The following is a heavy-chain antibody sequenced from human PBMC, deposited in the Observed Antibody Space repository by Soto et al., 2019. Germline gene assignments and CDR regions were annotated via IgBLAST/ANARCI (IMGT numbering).Heavy chain of an antibody. Sequence: QVQLQESGPGLVKPSGTLSLTCAVSGGSISSSNWWSWVRQPPGKGLEWIGEIYHSGRPNYNPSLKSRVTLSVDMSKNQFSMKLSSVTAADTAVYYCARVYGDGYNYFLFRRTRPAQNDAFDIWGQGTIVTVSS. J-gene: IGHJ3*02. D-gene: IGHD5-12*01. CDR2: IYHSGRP. CDR1: GGSISSSNW. CDR3: ARVYGDGYNYFLFRRTRPAQNDAFDI. V-gene: IGHV4-4*02.